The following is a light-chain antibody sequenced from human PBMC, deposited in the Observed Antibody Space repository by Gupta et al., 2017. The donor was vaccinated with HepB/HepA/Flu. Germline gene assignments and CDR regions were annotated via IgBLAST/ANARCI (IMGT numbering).Light chain of an antibody. Sequence: SYELTQPPSVSVSPGQTASITCSGAKWGVKYACWYQQKPDQSPVLVIYQDSKRPAGIPERFSGYNSGTTATLTISGTQAGDEDYYYGQAWDSSIVVFGGGTKLTVL. J-gene: IGLJ2*01. CDR2: QDS. CDR3: QAWDSSIVV. CDR1: KWGVKY. V-gene: IGLV3-1*01.